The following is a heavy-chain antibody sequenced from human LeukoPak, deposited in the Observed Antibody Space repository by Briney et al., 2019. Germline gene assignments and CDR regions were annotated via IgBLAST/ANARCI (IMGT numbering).Heavy chain of an antibody. CDR2: IIPIFGTA. CDR1: GGTFSSYA. V-gene: IGHV1-69*06. Sequence: ASVKVSCKASGGTFSSYAISWVRQAPGQGLEWMGGIIPIFGTANYAQKFQGRVTITADKSPSTAYMELSSLRSEDTAVYYCARGSHYDILTGYLDYWGQGTLVTVSS. J-gene: IGHJ4*02. CDR3: ARGSHYDILTGYLDY. D-gene: IGHD3-9*01.